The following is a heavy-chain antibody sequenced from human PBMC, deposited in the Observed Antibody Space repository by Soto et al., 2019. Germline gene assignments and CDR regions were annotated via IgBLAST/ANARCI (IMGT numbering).Heavy chain of an antibody. V-gene: IGHV1-3*01. CDR2: INAGNGNT. D-gene: IGHD2-2*01. Sequence: GASVKVSCKASGYSLTSYVIYWVRQAPGQRLEWMGWINAGNGNTKSSQKFQARVTITSDTSASTAYMELSSLGSEDTAVYFCARGVENIVVVLDVFGYYGMDVWGQGTTVTVSS. CDR3: ARGVENIVVVLDVFGYYGMDV. CDR1: GYSLTSYV. J-gene: IGHJ6*02.